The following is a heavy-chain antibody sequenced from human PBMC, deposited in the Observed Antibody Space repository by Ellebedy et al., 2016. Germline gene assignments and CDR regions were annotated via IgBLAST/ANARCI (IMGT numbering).Heavy chain of an antibody. J-gene: IGHJ6*02. CDR2: LYTGGST. Sequence: SETLSLTXTVSGDFISSYFWNWVRQPAGKGLEWIARLYTGGSTNYNPSLKSRVTMSVDTSKNQLSLKLTSVTAADTAVYYCARHGQHYDNLTGYYNGFEMDVWGQGTTVTVSS. CDR3: ARHGQHYDNLTGYYNGFEMDV. D-gene: IGHD3-9*01. V-gene: IGHV4-4*07. CDR1: GDFISSYF.